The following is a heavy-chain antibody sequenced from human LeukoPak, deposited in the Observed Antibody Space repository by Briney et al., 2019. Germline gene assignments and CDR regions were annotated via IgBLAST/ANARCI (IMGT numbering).Heavy chain of an antibody. Sequence: GSSLRLSCAGAGFTFSTYASDWVRQAPGKGLGWGAIISCDGNNKTYVDSMKGRITISRANSTTTLYLPMNSMRTADTAVYYCARVETGTYYGAMDVWGQGTPVTVSS. CDR3: ARVETGTYYGAMDV. V-gene: IGHV3-30-3*01. J-gene: IGHJ6*02. CDR1: GFTFSTYA. CDR2: ISCDGNNK. D-gene: IGHD3-10*01.